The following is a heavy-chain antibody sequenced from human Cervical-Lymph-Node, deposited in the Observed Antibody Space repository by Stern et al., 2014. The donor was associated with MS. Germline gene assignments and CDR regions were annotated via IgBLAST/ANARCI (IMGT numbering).Heavy chain of an antibody. Sequence: QLQLQESGPGLVKPSETLSLTCTVSGGSLSSYYWSWIRQPPGKGLEWIGYIYYSGSTTYNPSLKSRVTISVDTSKNQFSLKLSSVTAADTAVYYCARGRAKLAGVDYWGQGTLVTVSS. J-gene: IGHJ4*02. CDR1: GGSLSSYY. D-gene: IGHD6-13*01. CDR2: IYYSGST. CDR3: ARGRAKLAGVDY. V-gene: IGHV4-59*01.